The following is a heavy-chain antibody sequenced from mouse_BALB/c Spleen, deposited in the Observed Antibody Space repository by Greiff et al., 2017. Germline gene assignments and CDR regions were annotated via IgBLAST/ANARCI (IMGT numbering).Heavy chain of an antibody. CDR3: TREGGYYGSSYGGFAY. J-gene: IGHJ3*01. D-gene: IGHD1-1*01. V-gene: IGHV1-5*01. CDR2: IYPGNSDT. Sequence: VQLQQSGTVLARPGASVKMSCKASGYSFTSYWMHWVKQRPGQGLEWIGAIYPGNSDTSYNQKFKGKAKLTAVTSASTAYMELSSLTNEDSAVYYCTREGGYYGSSYGGFAYWGQGTLVTVSA. CDR1: GYSFTSYW.